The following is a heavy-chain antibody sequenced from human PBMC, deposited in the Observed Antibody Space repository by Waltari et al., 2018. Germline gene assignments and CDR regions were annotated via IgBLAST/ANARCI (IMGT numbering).Heavy chain of an antibody. J-gene: IGHJ4*02. CDR3: ARGPLRDGYNWHFDY. CDR2: INPNSGKA. V-gene: IGHV1-8*01. CDR1: GYTLSRPD. Sequence: QVQLVQSGPEVKKPGASVTVSCRPSGYTLSRPDINWVRQATGQGLEWMGWINPNSGKAGYAQEFQGRVTMTTNTSIGTLYMELSSLRSEDTAVYYCARGPLRDGYNWHFDYWGQGTLVTVPS. D-gene: IGHD5-12*01.